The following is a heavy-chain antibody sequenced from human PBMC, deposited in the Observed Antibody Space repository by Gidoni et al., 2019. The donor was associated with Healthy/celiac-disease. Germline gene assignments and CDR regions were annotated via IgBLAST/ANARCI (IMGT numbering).Heavy chain of an antibody. CDR3: ATQTTVPGDGMDV. V-gene: IGHV1-69*01. J-gene: IGHJ6*02. CDR2: IIPIFGTA. Sequence: MGGIIPIFGTANYAQKFQGRVTITADESTSTAYMELSSLRSEDTAVYYCATQTTVPGDGMDVWGQGTTVTVSS. D-gene: IGHD4-17*01.